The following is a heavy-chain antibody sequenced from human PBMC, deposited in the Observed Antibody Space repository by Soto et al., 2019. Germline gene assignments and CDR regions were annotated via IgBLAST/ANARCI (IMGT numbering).Heavy chain of an antibody. CDR1: GFTFSSHA. CDR3: AKVSSSWYSGFFDF. V-gene: IGHV3-23*01. CDR2: LSDSGGST. J-gene: IGHJ4*02. D-gene: IGHD6-13*01. Sequence: EVPLLESGGGLVQPGGSLRLSCTASGFTFSSHAMTWVRQAPGKGLEWVSGLSDSGGSTYYADSVKGRFTISRDNSMNTLYLQMNTLRAEDTAVYYCAKVSSSWYSGFFDFWGQGTLVTVSS.